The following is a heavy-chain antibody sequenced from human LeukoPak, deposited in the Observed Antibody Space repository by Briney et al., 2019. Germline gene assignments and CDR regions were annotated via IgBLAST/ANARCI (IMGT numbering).Heavy chain of an antibody. CDR2: IYYSGIT. V-gene: IGHV4-59*08. CDR1: GGSISSYY. CDR3: ARHSHYYYDSSGPLGY. Sequence: PSETLSLTCTVSGGSISSYYWSWIRQPPGKGLEWIGYIYYSGITNYNPSLKSRVTISVDTSKNQFSLKLSSVTAADTAVYYCARHSHYYYDSSGPLGYWGQGTLVTVSS. D-gene: IGHD3-22*01. J-gene: IGHJ4*02.